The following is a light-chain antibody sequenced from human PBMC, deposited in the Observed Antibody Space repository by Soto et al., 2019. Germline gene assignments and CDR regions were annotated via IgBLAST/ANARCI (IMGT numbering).Light chain of an antibody. CDR1: QTINTW. V-gene: IGKV1-5*03. CDR3: QQYNNWYS. CDR2: KAS. J-gene: IGKJ2*03. Sequence: DIQMTQSPSTLSASVGDRVTITCRASQTINTWLAWYQQKPGKAPKLLIYKASSLESGVPSRFSGSGSGTAFTLTISSLQPDDFATYYCQQYNNWYSFGQGTKLEIK.